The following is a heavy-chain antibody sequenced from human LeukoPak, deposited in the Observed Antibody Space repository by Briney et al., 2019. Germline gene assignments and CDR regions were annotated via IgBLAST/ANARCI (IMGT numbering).Heavy chain of an antibody. Sequence: PSETLSLTCAVSGGSIGSGGYSWSWIRQPPGKGLEWIGYIYHSGSTYYNPSLKSRVTMSVDTSKNQFSLKLTSVTAADTAVYYCARRSGYSPNWFDPWGQGTLVTVSS. CDR2: IYHSGST. J-gene: IGHJ5*02. V-gene: IGHV4-30-2*02. D-gene: IGHD3-3*01. CDR1: GGSIGSGGYS. CDR3: ARRSGYSPNWFDP.